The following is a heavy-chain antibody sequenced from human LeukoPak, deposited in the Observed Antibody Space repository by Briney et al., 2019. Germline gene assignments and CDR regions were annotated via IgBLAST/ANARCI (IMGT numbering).Heavy chain of an antibody. V-gene: IGHV3-11*05. CDR1: GFTLSDYY. Sequence: GGSLRLSCAASGFTLSDYYMSWIRQAAGKGLEWVSYISSSTGYTSYADSERGRFTISRVTAQNSLYLQINSLRAEDTAVYYCARGPYYYDRSGYADTWGQGTLVTVSA. J-gene: IGHJ5*02. CDR2: ISSSTGYT. CDR3: ARGPYYYDRSGYADT. D-gene: IGHD3-22*01.